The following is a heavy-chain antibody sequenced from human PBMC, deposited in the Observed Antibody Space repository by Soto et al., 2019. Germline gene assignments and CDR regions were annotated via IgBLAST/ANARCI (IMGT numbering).Heavy chain of an antibody. V-gene: IGHV3-30-3*01. D-gene: IGHD3-3*01. CDR1: GFTFSSYA. CDR2: ISYDGSNK. CDR3: AREDYDFWSGYITPGSFRYYYGMEV. J-gene: IGHJ6*02. Sequence: GGSLRLSCAASGFTFSSYAMHWVRQAPGKGLEWVAVISYDGSNKYYADSVKGRFTISRDNSKNTLYLQMNSLRAEDTAVYYCAREDYDFWSGYITPGSFRYYYGMEVSGQGTTVTVSS.